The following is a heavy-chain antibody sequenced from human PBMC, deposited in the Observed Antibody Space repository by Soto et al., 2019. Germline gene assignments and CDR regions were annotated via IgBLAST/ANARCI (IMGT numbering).Heavy chain of an antibody. CDR3: ARHRFNYYDDTVYYYFDY. CDR1: GYSFTSYG. D-gene: IGHD3-22*01. J-gene: IGHJ4*02. Sequence: ASVKVSCKASGYSFTSYGISWVRQAPGQGPEWMGWISGHNGNTNHPQSLQGRVTMTTDTSRNTAYMELRSLRSDDTAVYYCARHRFNYYDDTVYYYFDYWGQGTLVSVSS. V-gene: IGHV1-18*04. CDR2: ISGHNGNT.